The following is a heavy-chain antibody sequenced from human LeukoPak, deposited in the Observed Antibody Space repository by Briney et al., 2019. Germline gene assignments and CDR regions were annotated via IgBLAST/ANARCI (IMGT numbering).Heavy chain of an antibody. CDR1: GFTFSSYW. D-gene: IGHD2-21*02. CDR3: ARDHVHCGGDCPPDY. J-gene: IGHJ4*02. CDR2: INSDGSST. Sequence: PGGSLRLSCAASGFTFSSYWMHWVRQAPGKGLVWVSRINSDGSSTSYADSVKGRFTISRDNAKNTLYLQMNSLRAEDTAVYYCARDHVHCGGDCPPDYWGQGTLVTVSS. V-gene: IGHV3-74*01.